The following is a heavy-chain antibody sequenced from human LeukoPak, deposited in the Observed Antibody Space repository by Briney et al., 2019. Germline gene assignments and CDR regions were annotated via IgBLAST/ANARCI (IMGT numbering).Heavy chain of an antibody. Sequence: PGGSLRLSCAASGFTFSSYAMSWVRQAPGKGLEWVSAISGSGGSTYYADSVKGRFTISRDNSKNTLYLQMNSPRAEDTAVYYCAKYVDIVATIGIDYWGQGTLVTVSS. D-gene: IGHD5-12*01. CDR3: AKYVDIVATIGIDY. V-gene: IGHV3-23*01. CDR1: GFTFSSYA. J-gene: IGHJ4*02. CDR2: ISGSGGST.